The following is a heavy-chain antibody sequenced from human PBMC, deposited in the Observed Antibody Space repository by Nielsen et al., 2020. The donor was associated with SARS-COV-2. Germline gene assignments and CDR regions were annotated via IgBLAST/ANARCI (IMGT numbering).Heavy chain of an antibody. V-gene: IGHV1-18*01. CDR1: GYTFTSYG. Sequence: ASVKVSCKASGYTFTSYGISWVRQAPGQGLEWMGWTSAYNGNTNYAQKLQGRVTMTTDTSTSTAYMELRSLRSDDTAVYYCARVSIAVAGSNYYYYYGMDVWGQGTTVTVSS. CDR3: ARVSIAVAGSNYYYYYGMDV. CDR2: TSAYNGNT. J-gene: IGHJ6*02. D-gene: IGHD6-19*01.